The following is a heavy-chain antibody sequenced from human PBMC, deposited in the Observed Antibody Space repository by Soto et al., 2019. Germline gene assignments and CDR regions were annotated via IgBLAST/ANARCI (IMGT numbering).Heavy chain of an antibody. J-gene: IGHJ4*02. V-gene: IGHV4-34*01. D-gene: IGHD2-2*01. CDR1: GGSFSGYY. CDR3: ARGNFNGVVVVPAANGY. Sequence: QVQLQQWGAGLLKPSETLSLTCAVYGGSFSGYYWSWIRQPPGKGLEWIGEINHSGSTNYNPSLKSRVTISVDTSKNQFSLKLSSVTAADTAVYYCARGNFNGVVVVPAANGYWGQGTLVTVSS. CDR2: INHSGST.